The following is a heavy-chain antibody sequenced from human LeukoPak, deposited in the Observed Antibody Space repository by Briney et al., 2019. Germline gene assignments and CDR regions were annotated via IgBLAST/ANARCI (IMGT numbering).Heavy chain of an antibody. D-gene: IGHD6-19*01. V-gene: IGHV4-39*07. CDR2: IYYSGST. Sequence: SETLSLTCTVSGSSISSSSYYWGWIRQPPGKGLEWIGSIYYSGSTYYNPSLKSRVTISVDTSKNQFSLKLSSVTAADTAVYYCAREQWLVSFDYWGQGTLVTVSS. CDR1: GSSISSSSYY. J-gene: IGHJ4*02. CDR3: AREQWLVSFDY.